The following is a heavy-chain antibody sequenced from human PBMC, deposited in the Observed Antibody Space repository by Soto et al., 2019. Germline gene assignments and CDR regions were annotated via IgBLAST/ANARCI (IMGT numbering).Heavy chain of an antibody. J-gene: IGHJ5*02. D-gene: IGHD2-2*01. Sequence: QVQLQESGPGLVKPAQTLSLTCTVSGGSISSGGYYWSWIRQHPGKGLEWIEYIYYSGSTYYNTSLKSRVTISVDTSKNQFSLKLSSVTAADTSVYYWARDLVGGWFDPWGQGTLVTVSS. CDR3: ARDLVGGWFDP. V-gene: IGHV4-31*03. CDR2: IYYSGST. CDR1: GGSISSGGYY.